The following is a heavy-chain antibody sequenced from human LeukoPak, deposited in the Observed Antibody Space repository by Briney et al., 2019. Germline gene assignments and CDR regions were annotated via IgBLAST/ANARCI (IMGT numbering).Heavy chain of an antibody. CDR2: IRFDGSNK. V-gene: IGHV3-30*02. CDR1: GFIFSSYG. D-gene: IGHD3-16*01. CDR3: AAGLGDY. J-gene: IGHJ4*02. Sequence: GGSLRLSCAASGFIFSSYGMHWVRQAPGKGLEWVAFIRFDGSNKYYADSVKGRFTISRDNAKNSLYLQMNSLRAEDTAVYYCAAGLGDYWGQGTLVTVSS.